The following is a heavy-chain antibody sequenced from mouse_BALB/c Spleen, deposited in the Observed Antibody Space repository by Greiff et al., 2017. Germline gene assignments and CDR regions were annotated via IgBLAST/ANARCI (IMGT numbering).Heavy chain of an antibody. D-gene: IGHD2-4*01. V-gene: IGHV14-3*02. CDR1: GFNIKDTY. J-gene: IGHJ4*01. CDR2: IDPANGNT. Sequence: EVQLQQSGAELVKPGASVKLSCTASGFNIKDTYMHWVKQRPEQGLEWIGRIDPANGNTKYDPKFQGKATITADTSSNTAYLQLSSLTSEDTAVYYCNAHYDYDGGYAMDYWGQGTSVTVSS. CDR3: NAHYDYDGGYAMDY.